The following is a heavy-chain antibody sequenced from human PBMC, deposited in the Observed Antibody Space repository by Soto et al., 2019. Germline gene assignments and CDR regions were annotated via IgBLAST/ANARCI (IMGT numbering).Heavy chain of an antibody. CDR2: INYSGST. V-gene: IGHV4-39*01. Sequence: SETLSLTCTVSGGSISSSSYYWGWIRQPPGKGLEWIGSINYSGSTYYNPSLKSRVSMSVDTSKNQFALKLTSVTAADTAVCYCARLSRPTIGYSYGYCAYWGQGTLVTVSS. D-gene: IGHD5-18*01. CDR3: ARLSRPTIGYSYGYCAY. J-gene: IGHJ4*02. CDR1: GGSISSSSYY.